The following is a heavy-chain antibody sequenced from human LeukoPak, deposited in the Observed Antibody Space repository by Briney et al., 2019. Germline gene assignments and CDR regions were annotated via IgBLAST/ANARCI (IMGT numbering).Heavy chain of an antibody. CDR1: GYSISSGYY. Sequence: SETLSLTCTVSGYSISSGYYWGWIRQPPGKGLEWIGSIYHSGSTYYNSSLKSRVTISVDTSKNQFSLKLSSVTAADTAVYYCAREGGLSDYWGQGTLVTVSS. D-gene: IGHD3-16*01. V-gene: IGHV4-38-2*02. CDR3: AREGGLSDY. CDR2: IYHSGST. J-gene: IGHJ4*02.